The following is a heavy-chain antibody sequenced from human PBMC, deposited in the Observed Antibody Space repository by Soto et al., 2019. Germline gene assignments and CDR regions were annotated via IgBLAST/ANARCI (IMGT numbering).Heavy chain of an antibody. V-gene: IGHV3-23*01. CDR1: GFTFSSYA. CDR3: AKSARYFYWFLPPGYFDL. Sequence: EVQLLESGGGLVQPGGSLRLSCAASGFTFSSYAMSWVRQAPGKGLEWVSAISGSGGSTYYADSVKGRFTISRDNSKNTLYPQMNRPRAEDTAVYFRAKSARYFYWFLPPGYFDLWGQGTLVTGSS. CDR2: ISGSGGST. J-gene: IGHJ4*02. D-gene: IGHD3-9*01.